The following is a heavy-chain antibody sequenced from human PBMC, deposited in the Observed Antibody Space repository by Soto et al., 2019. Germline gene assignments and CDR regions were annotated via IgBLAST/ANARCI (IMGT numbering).Heavy chain of an antibody. Sequence: QVQLVQSGAEVKKPGASVKVSCKASGYTFTSQNMHCVRQAPGQGLEWMGVINPSIGTTTYAQKFQGRVTMTSDTSTSSVYMEVSSLRSEDTAVYYCISTLGARFDYWGQGTLVTVSS. V-gene: IGHV1-46*03. CDR2: INPSIGTT. CDR3: ISTLGARFDY. J-gene: IGHJ4*02. CDR1: GYTFTSQN. D-gene: IGHD1-26*01.